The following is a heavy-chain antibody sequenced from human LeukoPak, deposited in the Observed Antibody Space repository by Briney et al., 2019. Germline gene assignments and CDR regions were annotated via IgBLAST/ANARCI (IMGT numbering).Heavy chain of an antibody. CDR1: GFTFSSNS. Sequence: PGGSLRLSCAASGFTFSSNSMNWVRQAPGKGLEWVSFISSSSSTIYYADSVKGRFTISRDNAKNSLYLQMNSLRDDDTAVYYCAAVGDGFNPADYWGQGTLVTVSS. CDR3: AAVGDGFNPADY. V-gene: IGHV3-48*02. D-gene: IGHD5-24*01. CDR2: ISSSSSTI. J-gene: IGHJ4*02.